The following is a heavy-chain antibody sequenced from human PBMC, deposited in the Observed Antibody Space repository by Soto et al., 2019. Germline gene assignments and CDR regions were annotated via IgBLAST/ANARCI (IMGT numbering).Heavy chain of an antibody. CDR2: MYNTGST. CDR3: ARERISPSYGSGSYYRY. CDR1: GGSISRYY. V-gene: IGHV4-59*12. Sequence: SETLSLTCTVSGGSISRYYWSWIRQPPGKGLEWIGYMYNTGSTDYNPSLKSRVTISVDTSKNQFSLKLSSVTAADTAVYYCARERISPSYGSGSYYRYWGQGTLVTVSS. D-gene: IGHD3-10*01. J-gene: IGHJ4*02.